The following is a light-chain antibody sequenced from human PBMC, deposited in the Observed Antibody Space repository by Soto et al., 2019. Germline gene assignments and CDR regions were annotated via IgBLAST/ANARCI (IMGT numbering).Light chain of an antibody. J-gene: IGLJ1*01. Sequence: SYELTQPPSVSVAPGQTARITCGGNIGSNLVHWYQQKPGQAPVLVVYDDDRPSGIPERFSGFNSGNTATLTISRVEAGDEADYYCQVWDSISDVGVFGTGTKLTVL. V-gene: IGLV3-21*02. CDR2: DD. CDR1: IGSNL. CDR3: QVWDSISDVGV.